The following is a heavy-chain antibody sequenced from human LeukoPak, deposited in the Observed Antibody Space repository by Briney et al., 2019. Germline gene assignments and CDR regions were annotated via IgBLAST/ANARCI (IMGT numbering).Heavy chain of an antibody. CDR2: INPNNGDT. CDR1: GYTFTGYF. D-gene: IGHD6-19*01. V-gene: IGHV1-2*02. J-gene: IGHJ5*02. Sequence: GASVKVSCKASGYTFTGYFMHWVRQAPGQGLEWMGWINPNNGDTKYAQKFQGGVTMTRDTSISTVYMELSRLRSDDTAVYYCTRASSGWFWFDPWGQGTLVTVSS. CDR3: TRASSGWFWFDP.